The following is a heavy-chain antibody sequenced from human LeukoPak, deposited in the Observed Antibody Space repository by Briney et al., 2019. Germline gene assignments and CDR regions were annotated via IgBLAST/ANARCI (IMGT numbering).Heavy chain of an antibody. V-gene: IGHV3-30*01. CDR1: GFTFSSYA. CDR2: ISYDGSNK. J-gene: IGHJ4*02. D-gene: IGHD4-17*01. CDR3: ARWDYDYGEAIDY. Sequence: GGSLRLSCAASGFTFSSYAMHWVRQAPGKGLEWVAVISYDGSNKYYADSVKGRFTISRDNSKNTLYLQMNSLRAEDTAVYYCARWDYDYGEAIDYWGQGTLVTVSS.